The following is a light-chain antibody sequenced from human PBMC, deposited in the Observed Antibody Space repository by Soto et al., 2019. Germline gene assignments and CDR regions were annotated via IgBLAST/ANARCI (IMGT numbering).Light chain of an antibody. CDR3: QQRSNWPLT. CDR1: QSVSSY. CDR2: DAS. V-gene: IGKV3-11*01. Sequence: EIVLTQSPATLSLSPGERATLSCSASQSVSSYLAWYQQKPGQAPRLLIYDASNRATGIPARFSGSGSGTYFTLTISSLEPEDFAVYYCQQRSNWPLTFGPGTKVDIK. J-gene: IGKJ3*01.